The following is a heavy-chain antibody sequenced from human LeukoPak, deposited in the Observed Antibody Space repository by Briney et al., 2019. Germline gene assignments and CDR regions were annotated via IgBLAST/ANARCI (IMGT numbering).Heavy chain of an antibody. Sequence: SETLSLTCTVSGGSISSSSYYWGWIRQPPGKGLEWIGSIYYSGSTYYNPSLKSRVTISVDTSKNQFSLKLSSVTAADTAVYYCASWAVAGTAPYFQHWGQGTLVTVSS. D-gene: IGHD6-19*01. CDR3: ASWAVAGTAPYFQH. CDR2: IYYSGST. J-gene: IGHJ1*01. V-gene: IGHV4-39*07. CDR1: GGSISSSSYY.